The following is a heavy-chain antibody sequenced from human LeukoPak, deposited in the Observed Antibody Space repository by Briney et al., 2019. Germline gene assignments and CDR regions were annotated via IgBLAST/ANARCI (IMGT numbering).Heavy chain of an antibody. CDR3: ARVYNWNSVDY. D-gene: IGHD1-7*01. J-gene: IGHJ4*02. V-gene: IGHV4-59*12. CDR2: IYYSGST. CDR1: GGSISSYY. Sequence: KPSETLSLTCTVSGGSISSYYWSWIRQPPGKGLEWIGYIYYSGSTNYNPSLKSRVTISVDTSKNQFSLKLSSVTAADTAVYYRARVYNWNSVDYWGQGTLVTVSS.